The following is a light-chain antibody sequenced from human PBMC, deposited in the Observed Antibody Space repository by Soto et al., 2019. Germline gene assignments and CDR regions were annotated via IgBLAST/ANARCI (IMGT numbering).Light chain of an antibody. CDR1: QSIGSF. Sequence: EIVLTQSQATLSLSPGERATLSCRASQSIGSFLAWYQQKPGQVPRLLIYDASNRATGIPARFRGSGSGTDFTLTINGLEPEDFAVYYCQQHSNWPFTFGQGTKLEIK. CDR3: QQHSNWPFT. J-gene: IGKJ2*01. CDR2: DAS. V-gene: IGKV3-11*01.